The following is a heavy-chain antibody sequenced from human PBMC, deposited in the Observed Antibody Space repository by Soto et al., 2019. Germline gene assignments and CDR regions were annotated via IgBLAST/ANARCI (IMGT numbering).Heavy chain of an antibody. CDR1: GFTFSSYW. CDR2: IKQDGSEK. J-gene: IGHJ5*02. D-gene: IGHD3-9*01. CDR3: ARDGNDILTGYPT. V-gene: IGHV3-7*03. Sequence: HPGGSLRLSCAASGFTFSSYWMSWVRQAPGKGLEWVANIKQDGSEKYYVDSVKGRFTISRDNAKNSLYLQMNSLRAEDTAVYYCARDGNDILTGYPTWGQGTLVTVSS.